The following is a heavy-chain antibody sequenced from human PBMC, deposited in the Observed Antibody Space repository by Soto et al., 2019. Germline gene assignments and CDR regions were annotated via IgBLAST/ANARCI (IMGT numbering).Heavy chain of an antibody. D-gene: IGHD4-17*01. J-gene: IGHJ4*02. V-gene: IGHV4-39*01. CDR2: VHYSGST. CDR3: ASFSGATYGDYGGGIKY. Sequence: QLQLQESGPGLVKPWETLSLTCTVSGGSISGSSYYWGWIRQPPGKGLECIGSVHYSGSTDYNPSLKRRVTISVDTSKNQFSLKLSSVTAADTAVYFCASFSGATYGDYGGGIKYWGQGTLVTVSS. CDR1: GGSISGSSYY.